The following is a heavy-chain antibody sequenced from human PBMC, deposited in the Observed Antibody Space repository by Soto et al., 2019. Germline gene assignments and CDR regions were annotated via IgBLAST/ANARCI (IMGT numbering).Heavy chain of an antibody. CDR3: GSAFEY. Sequence: PGGSLRLSCAASGFTFSNYWMHWVRQVPGRGLVWVSRISHDGSGTSYADSVKGRFTISRDNAKNTVYLQMNILRAEDTAVYYCGSAFEYWGHGTLVTVSS. V-gene: IGHV3-74*01. J-gene: IGHJ4*01. CDR2: ISHDGSGT. CDR1: GFTFSNYW.